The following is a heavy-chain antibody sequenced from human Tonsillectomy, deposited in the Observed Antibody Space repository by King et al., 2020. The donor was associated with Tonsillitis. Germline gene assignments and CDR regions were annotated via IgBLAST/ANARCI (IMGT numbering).Heavy chain of an antibody. CDR1: GGSISSGGYY. D-gene: IGHD2-2*01. CDR2: IYYSGST. J-gene: IGHJ4*02. V-gene: IGHV4-31*03. CDR3: GIASEHCSSTSCYRLFDY. Sequence: QLQESGPGLVKPSQTLSLTCTVSGGSISSGGYYWSWIRQPPGKGLEWIGYIYYSGSTYYNQSHKIRVTISVNTSKNQFSLKLSSVTAADTAVYYCGIASEHCSSTSCYRLFDYWGQGTLVTVSS.